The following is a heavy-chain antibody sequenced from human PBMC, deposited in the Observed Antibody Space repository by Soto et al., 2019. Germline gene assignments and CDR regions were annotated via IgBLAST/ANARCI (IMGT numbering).Heavy chain of an antibody. V-gene: IGHV3-53*02. J-gene: IGHJ4*02. CDR2: IFSGGTT. CDR1: GFTVSSSY. Sequence: EVQLVETGGGLIQPGGSLRLSCAASGFTVSSSYMSWVRQAPGRGLEWVSTIFSGGTTHYADSVQGRFTISRDSSKNTLFLQLNSLRAEDTAIYYCARETVPPSYHYDDCWGQGTQVTVSS. CDR3: ARETVPPSYHYDDC. D-gene: IGHD2-2*02.